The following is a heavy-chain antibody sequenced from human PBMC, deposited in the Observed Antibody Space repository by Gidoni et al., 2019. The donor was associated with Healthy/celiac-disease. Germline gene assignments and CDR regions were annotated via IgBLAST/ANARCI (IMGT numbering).Heavy chain of an antibody. V-gene: IGHV1-69*04. J-gene: IGHJ5*02. Sequence: QVQLVQSGAEVKKTGSAVKVSGKDSGGTVSSYAISWVRPAPGQGLAWMGRIIPILGIAHYAQQFQGRVTIPADTSTSTAYMELSSLRSEATAVYYCARDSYYASSGPRFDPWGQGTLVTVSS. CDR1: GGTVSSYA. CDR3: ARDSYYASSGPRFDP. D-gene: IGHD3-22*01. CDR2: IIPILGIA.